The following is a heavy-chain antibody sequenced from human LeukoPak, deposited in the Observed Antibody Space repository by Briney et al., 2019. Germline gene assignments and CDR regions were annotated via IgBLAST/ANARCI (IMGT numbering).Heavy chain of an antibody. J-gene: IGHJ6*02. V-gene: IGHV3-23*01. Sequence: GGSLRLSCAASGFTFSSYAMSWVRQAPGKGLEWVSAISGSGGSTYYADSVKGRFTIFRDNSKNTLYLQMNSLRAEDTAVYYCVKDPDSGSGGYYYYGVDVWGQGTTVTVSS. CDR3: VKDPDSGSGGYYYYGVDV. CDR2: ISGSGGST. D-gene: IGHD6-6*01. CDR1: GFTFSSYA.